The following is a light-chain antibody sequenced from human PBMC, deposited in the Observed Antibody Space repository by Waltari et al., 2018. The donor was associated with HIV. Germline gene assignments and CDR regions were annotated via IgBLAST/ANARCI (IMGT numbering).Light chain of an antibody. CDR2: DVS. CDR3: CSFTGTYV. J-gene: IGLJ1*01. V-gene: IGLV2-11*01. Sequence: QSALTQPRSVSGSPGQSVPLYCIGTSSDVGAYDYVSWYQQHPGKAPKLMIYDVSKRPSGVPDRFSGSKSGNTASLTISGLQAEDEADYYCCSFTGTYVLGTGTTVTVL. CDR1: SSDVGAYDY.